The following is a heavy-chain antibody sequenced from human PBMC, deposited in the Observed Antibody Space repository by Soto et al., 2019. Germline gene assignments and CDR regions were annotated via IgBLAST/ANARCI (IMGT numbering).Heavy chain of an antibody. CDR1: GFTVSSNY. V-gene: IGHV3-53*04. Sequence: EVQLVESGGGLVQPGGSLRLSCAASGFTVSSNYMSWVRQAPGKGLEWVSVIYSGGSTYYADSVKGRFTISRHNSKNTLYLQMNSLRAEDTAVYYWASSAETGAFDIWGQGTMVTVSS. J-gene: IGHJ3*02. CDR3: ASSAETGAFDI. CDR2: IYSGGST.